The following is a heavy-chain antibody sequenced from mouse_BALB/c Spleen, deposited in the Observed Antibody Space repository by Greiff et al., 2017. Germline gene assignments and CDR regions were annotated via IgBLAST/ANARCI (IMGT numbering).Heavy chain of an antibody. CDR1: GFSLTSYG. V-gene: IGHV2-2*02. CDR2: IWSGGST. J-gene: IGHJ4*01. CDR3: ARNDLVPYAMDY. D-gene: IGHD6-2*01. Sequence: QVQLKQSGPGLVQPSQCLSITCTVSGFSLTSYGVHWVRQSPGKGLEWLGVIWSGGSTDYNAAFISRLSISKDNSKSQVFFKMNSLQTNDTAIYYCARNDLVPYAMDYWGQGTSVTVSS.